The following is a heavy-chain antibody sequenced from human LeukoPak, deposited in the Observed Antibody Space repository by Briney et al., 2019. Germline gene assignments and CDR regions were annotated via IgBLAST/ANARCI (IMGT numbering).Heavy chain of an antibody. V-gene: IGHV1-69*06. J-gene: IGHJ4*02. CDR2: IIPIFGTA. D-gene: IGHD6-13*01. CDR3: ARSFIAAAGTISYFDY. CDR1: GGTFSSYA. Sequence: ASVKVSCKASGGTFSSYAISWVRQAPGQGLEWMGGIIPIFGTANYAQKFQGRVTITADKSTSTAYMELSSLRSEDTAVYCCARSFIAAAGTISYFDYWGQGTLVTVSS.